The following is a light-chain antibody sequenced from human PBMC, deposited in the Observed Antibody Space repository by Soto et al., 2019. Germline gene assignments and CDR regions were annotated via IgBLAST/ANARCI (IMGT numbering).Light chain of an antibody. CDR2: HDD. Sequence: QSVLTQPPSVSGAPRHRVTISCSGSSSNIGKNAVHWHQQLPGKAPILLIFHDDLLPSGVSDRFSGSKSGTIAYLAISGLQSEYEADYYCAAWDDSVNGCVSGNGTKVTVL. J-gene: IGLJ1*01. V-gene: IGLV1-36*01. CDR1: SSNIGKNA. CDR3: AAWDDSVNGCV.